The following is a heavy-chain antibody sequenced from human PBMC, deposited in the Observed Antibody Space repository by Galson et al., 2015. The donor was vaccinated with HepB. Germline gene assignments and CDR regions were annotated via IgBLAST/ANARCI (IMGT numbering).Heavy chain of an antibody. Sequence: SLRLSCAASGFTFSSYAMHWVRQAPGKGLEYVSAISSNGGSTYYADSVKGRFTISRDNSKNTLYLQMSSLRAEDTAVYYCVKDRGSSGWRNDYWGQGTLVTVSS. CDR3: VKDRGSSGWRNDY. CDR2: ISSNGGST. CDR1: GFTFSSYA. V-gene: IGHV3-64D*06. J-gene: IGHJ4*02. D-gene: IGHD6-19*01.